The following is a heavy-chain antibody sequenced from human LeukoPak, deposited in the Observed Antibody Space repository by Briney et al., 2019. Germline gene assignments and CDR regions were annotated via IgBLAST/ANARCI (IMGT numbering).Heavy chain of an antibody. J-gene: IGHJ6*03. CDR1: GGSISSYY. V-gene: IGHV4-59*01. CDR2: IYYSGST. D-gene: IGHD6-13*01. Sequence: PSETLSLTCTVSGGSISSYYWSWIRQPPGKGLEWIGYIYYSGSTNYNPSLKSRVTISVNTSKNQFSLKLSSVTAADTAVYYCARTAEAHSWRTRYYDYYMDVWGKGTTVTVSS. CDR3: ARTAEAHSWRTRYYDYYMDV.